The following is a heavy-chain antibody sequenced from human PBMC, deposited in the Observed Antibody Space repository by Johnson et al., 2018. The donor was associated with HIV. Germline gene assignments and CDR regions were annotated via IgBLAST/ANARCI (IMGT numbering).Heavy chain of an antibody. CDR1: GFTVSSNY. D-gene: IGHD3-3*01. CDR2: IRYDGSNK. V-gene: IGHV3-30*02. Sequence: QVKLVESGGGLVQPGGSLRLSCAASGFTVSSNYMSWVRQAPGKGLEWVAFIRYDGSNKYYADSVTGRFTISRDNSKNTLYLQMNSLRAEDTAVYYCAKGERYYNFSSGYHDAFDIWGQGTMVTVSS. J-gene: IGHJ3*02. CDR3: AKGERYYNFSSGYHDAFDI.